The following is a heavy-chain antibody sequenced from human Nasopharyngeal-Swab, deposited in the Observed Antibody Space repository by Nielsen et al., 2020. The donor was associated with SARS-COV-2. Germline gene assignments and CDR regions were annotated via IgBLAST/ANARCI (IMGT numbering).Heavy chain of an antibody. Sequence: RQAPGKGLEWIGSIYYSGSTYYNPSPKSRVTTSVDTSKNQFSLKLSSVTAADTAVYYCARQENYDYVWGSYRLNWFDPWGQGTLVTVSS. D-gene: IGHD3-16*02. CDR2: IYYSGST. CDR3: ARQENYDYVWGSYRLNWFDP. J-gene: IGHJ5*02. V-gene: IGHV4-39*01.